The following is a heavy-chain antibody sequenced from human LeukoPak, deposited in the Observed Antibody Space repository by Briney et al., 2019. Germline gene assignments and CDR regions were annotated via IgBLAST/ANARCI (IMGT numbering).Heavy chain of an antibody. Sequence: PGGSLRLSCAASGFIFSSNIMNWVRQAPGKGLEWVSTISGSGGVYTYYADSVKGRFTISRDNSKNTLYLQMSSLRAEDTAVYYCAKGPGHDYWGQGTLVTVSS. CDR1: GFIFSSNI. V-gene: IGHV3-23*01. J-gene: IGHJ4*02. CDR3: AKGPGHDY. CDR2: ISGSGGVYT.